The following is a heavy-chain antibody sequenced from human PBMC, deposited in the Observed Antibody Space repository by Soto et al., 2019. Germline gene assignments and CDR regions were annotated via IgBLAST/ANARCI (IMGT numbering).Heavy chain of an antibody. CDR2: IYYSGST. J-gene: IGHJ5*02. CDR3: ARHGLSIAAPGGWFDP. V-gene: IGHV4-39*01. CDR1: GGSISSSSYY. D-gene: IGHD6-6*01. Sequence: PXGTLGLTGTVSGGSISSSSYYGGWIRQPPGKGLEWIGSIYYSGSTYYNPSLKSRVTISVDTSKNQFSLKLSSVTAADTAVYYCARHGLSIAAPGGWFDPWGQGTLVTVSS.